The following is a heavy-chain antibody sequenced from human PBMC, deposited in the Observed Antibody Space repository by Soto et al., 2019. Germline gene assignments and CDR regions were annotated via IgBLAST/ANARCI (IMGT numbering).Heavy chain of an antibody. D-gene: IGHD2-15*01. CDR2: ISAYNGNT. J-gene: IGHJ6*02. CDR1: GYTFTSYG. V-gene: IGHV1-18*01. Sequence: QVQLVQSGAEVKKPGASVKVSCKASGYTFTSYGISWVRQAPGQGLEWMGWISAYNGNTNYAQKLQGRVTMTTDTSTSAADMEMRSLRSDGTAVYYCARDGGYCSGGSCYQPYYYYGMDVWGQGTTVTVSS. CDR3: ARDGGYCSGGSCYQPYYYYGMDV.